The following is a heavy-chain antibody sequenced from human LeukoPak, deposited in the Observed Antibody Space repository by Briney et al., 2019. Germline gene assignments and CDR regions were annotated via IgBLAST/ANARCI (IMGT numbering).Heavy chain of an antibody. V-gene: IGHV1-46*01. CDR2: INPSGGST. CDR1: GYTFTIYY. Sequence: ASVKVSSKASGYTFTIYYMHWVRQAPGQGLEWMGLINPSGGSTSYAQKFQGRVTMTRDTSTSTVYMELSSLRSEDTAVYYCARDLYDSSGYYLPLRYWGQGTLVTVSS. J-gene: IGHJ4*02. CDR3: ARDLYDSSGYYLPLRY. D-gene: IGHD3-22*01.